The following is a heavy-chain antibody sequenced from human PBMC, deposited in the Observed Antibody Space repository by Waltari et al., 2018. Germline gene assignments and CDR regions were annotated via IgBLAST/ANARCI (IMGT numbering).Heavy chain of an antibody. CDR2: ISSRRSTI. V-gene: IGHV3-48*01. CDR3: ARDGRSGSYLPNYFDY. J-gene: IGHJ4*02. D-gene: IGHD1-26*01. Sequence: EVQLVASGGGLVQPGGSLRLSCAASGFTFSRCSMHWVRQAPGKGLEWVSYISSRRSTIYYADSVKGRFTISRDNAKNSLYLQMNSLRAEDTAVYYCARDGRSGSYLPNYFDYWGQGTLVTVSS. CDR1: GFTFSRCS.